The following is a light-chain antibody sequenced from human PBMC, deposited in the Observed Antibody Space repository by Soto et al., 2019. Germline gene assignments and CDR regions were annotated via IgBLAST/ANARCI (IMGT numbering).Light chain of an antibody. CDR2: GAS. Sequence: EIVMTQSPATMSVSPGERATLSCRASQSVRSNLAWYQQKPGQAPRLLIYGASTRATGIPARFSGSGSGTEFTLTVSSLQSEDFAVYYCQQYNNWPPITFVQGTRLEIK. CDR1: QSVRSN. J-gene: IGKJ5*01. V-gene: IGKV3-15*01. CDR3: QQYNNWPPIT.